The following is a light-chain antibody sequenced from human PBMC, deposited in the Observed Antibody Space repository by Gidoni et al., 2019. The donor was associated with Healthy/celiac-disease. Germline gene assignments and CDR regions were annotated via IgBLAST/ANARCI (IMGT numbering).Light chain of an antibody. CDR3: MQALQPQG. Sequence: DIVMTQSPLSMPVTPGEPASISCRSSQSLLHSNGYNYLDWYLQKPVQSPQLLIYLGSNRASGVPDRFSGSGSGTDFTLKISRVEAEDVGVYYCMQALQPQGFGGGTKVEIK. V-gene: IGKV2-28*01. CDR1: QSLLHSNGYNY. CDR2: LGS. J-gene: IGKJ4*01.